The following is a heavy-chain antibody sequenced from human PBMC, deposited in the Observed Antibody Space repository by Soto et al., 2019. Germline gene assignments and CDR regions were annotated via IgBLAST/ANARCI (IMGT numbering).Heavy chain of an antibody. CDR2: INPSGGST. CDR3: ASDGEIVVTTKYYYYGMDV. CDR1: GYTFTSYY. J-gene: IGHJ6*02. D-gene: IGHD1-26*01. Sequence: ASVKVSCKASGYTFTSYYMHWVRQAPGQGLEWMGIINPSGGSTSYAQKFQGRVTMTRDTSTSTVYMELSSLRSEDTAVYYCASDGEIVVTTKYYYYGMDVWGQGTTVTVSS. V-gene: IGHV1-46*01.